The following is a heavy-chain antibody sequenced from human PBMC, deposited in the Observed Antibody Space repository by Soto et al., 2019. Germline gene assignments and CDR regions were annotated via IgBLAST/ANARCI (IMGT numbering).Heavy chain of an antibody. CDR1: GGTCSSYA. V-gene: IGHV1-69*12. J-gene: IGHJ4*02. Sequence: QVQLVQSGAEVKKPGSSVKVSCKASGGTCSSYAISWVRQVPEQGLEWMGGVIPIFGTANYAQKFQGRVTITADESTSTAYMELSSLRSEDTAVYYCARDTDREAVAGTFDYWGQGTLVTVSS. CDR2: VIPIFGTA. D-gene: IGHD6-19*01. CDR3: ARDTDREAVAGTFDY.